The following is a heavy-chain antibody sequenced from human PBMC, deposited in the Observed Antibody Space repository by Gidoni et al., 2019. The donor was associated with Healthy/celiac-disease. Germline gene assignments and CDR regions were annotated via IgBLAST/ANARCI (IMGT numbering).Heavy chain of an antibody. CDR1: GGSISSYY. V-gene: IGHV4-59*01. Sequence: QVQLQESGPGLEKPSETLSLTCTVSGGSISSYYWSWIRQPPGKGLEWIGYIYYSGSTNYNPSLKSRVTISVDTSKNQFSLKLSSVTAADTAVYYCARDRGYSGYDFDYWGQGTLVTVSS. J-gene: IGHJ4*02. CDR2: IYYSGST. CDR3: ARDRGYSGYDFDY. D-gene: IGHD5-12*01.